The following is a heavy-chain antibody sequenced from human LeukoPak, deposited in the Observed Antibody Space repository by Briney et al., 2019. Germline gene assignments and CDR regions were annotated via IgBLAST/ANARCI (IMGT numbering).Heavy chain of an antibody. CDR1: GGSISSYY. J-gene: IGHJ5*02. Sequence: PSETLSLTCTVSGGSISSYYWGWIRQPPGKGLEWIGYIYYNGSTNYNPSLKSRVTISVDTSKNQFSLKLSSVTAADTAVYYCARHSGIATTGFRFDPWGQGTLVTVSS. CDR2: IYYNGST. D-gene: IGHD6-13*01. V-gene: IGHV4-59*08. CDR3: ARHSGIATTGFRFDP.